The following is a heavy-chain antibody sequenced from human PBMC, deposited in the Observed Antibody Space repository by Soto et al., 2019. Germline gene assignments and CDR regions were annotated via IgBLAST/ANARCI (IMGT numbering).Heavy chain of an antibody. CDR1: GFNFSSYA. CDR3: AKRIGWYLDL. J-gene: IGHJ2*01. Sequence: GGSLRLSCAASGFNFSSYAMTWVRQALGKGLEWVSTFPVSGDITHSPDSVKGRFTISRDNSMNTLYLQLNSLRAEDTALYYCAKRIGWYLDLWGRGTLVTVSS. V-gene: IGHV3-23*01. CDR2: FPVSGDIT.